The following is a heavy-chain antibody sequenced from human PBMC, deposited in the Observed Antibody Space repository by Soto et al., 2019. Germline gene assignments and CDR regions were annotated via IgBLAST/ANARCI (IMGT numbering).Heavy chain of an antibody. CDR1: GYTLISYA. J-gene: IGHJ5*02. Sequence: QVPLVQSGAEEKKPGASVKVSCKASGYTLISYAMHWVRQAPGQRLEWMGWINAGNGNTKYSQKFQGRVTITRDTSASTAYMELSSLRSEDTAVYYCARDRGWFDPWGQGTLVTVSS. CDR3: ARDRGWFDP. V-gene: IGHV1-3*05. CDR2: INAGNGNT.